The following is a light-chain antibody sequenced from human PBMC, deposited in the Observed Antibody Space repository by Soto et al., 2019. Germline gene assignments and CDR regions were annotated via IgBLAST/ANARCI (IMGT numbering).Light chain of an antibody. CDR2: EVN. Sequence: QSALTQPASVSGSPGQSITFSCTGTSSDIGVYNYVSWYQQHPGKAPKLMIYEVNNRPSGVSNRFSGSKSGNTASLTISGLQAEDEADYYCSSYTTSNTEVFGPATKVSVL. CDR3: SSYTTSNTEV. CDR1: SSDIGVYNY. J-gene: IGLJ1*01. V-gene: IGLV2-14*01.